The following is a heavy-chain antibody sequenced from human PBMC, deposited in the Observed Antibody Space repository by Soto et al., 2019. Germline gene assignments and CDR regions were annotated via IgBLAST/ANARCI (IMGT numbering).Heavy chain of an antibody. Sequence: GSLRLSCAASGFTFSSYAMGWVRQAPGKRLEWVSAFSGSGGDTFYADSVKGRFTISRDNSKNTLFLQMNSLRVEDTAVYYCAKNVRGGDPRDWFDPWGQGTLVTVSS. CDR1: GFTFSSYA. CDR2: FSGSGGDT. J-gene: IGHJ5*02. D-gene: IGHD2-21*02. V-gene: IGHV3-23*01. CDR3: AKNVRGGDPRDWFDP.